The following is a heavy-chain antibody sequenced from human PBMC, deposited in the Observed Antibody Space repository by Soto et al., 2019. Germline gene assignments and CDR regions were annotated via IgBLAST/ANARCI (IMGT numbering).Heavy chain of an antibody. Sequence: NPSETLSLTCNVSGDSISSYYWNWIRQSPGKGLEWLGYRQYRGITRYNPSLQNRVTISVDTSKNQFSLKLSSVTAADTAVYYCARYDDSSKFDYWGQGTLVTVSS. D-gene: IGHD3-22*01. CDR1: GDSISSYY. CDR2: RQYRGIT. J-gene: IGHJ4*02. V-gene: IGHV4-59*01. CDR3: ARYDDSSKFDY.